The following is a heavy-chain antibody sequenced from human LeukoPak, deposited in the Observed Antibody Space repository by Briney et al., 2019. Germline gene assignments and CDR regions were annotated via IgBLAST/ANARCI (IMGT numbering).Heavy chain of an antibody. CDR3: AKVLLWFGELPGADY. D-gene: IGHD3-10*01. CDR2: ISGSGGST. CDR1: GFTFSSYA. Sequence: GGSLRLSCAASGFTFSSYAMSWVRQAPGKGLEWVSAISGSGGSTYYADSVKGRFTISRDNSKNTLYLQMNSLRAEDTAVYYCAKVLLWFGELPGADYWGQGTLVTVPS. J-gene: IGHJ4*02. V-gene: IGHV3-23*01.